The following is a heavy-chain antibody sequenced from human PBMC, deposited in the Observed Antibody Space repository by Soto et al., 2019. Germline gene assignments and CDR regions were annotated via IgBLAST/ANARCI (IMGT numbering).Heavy chain of an antibody. Sequence: TLSLTCTVSGGSISSYYWSWIRQPPGKALEWLARIDWDDDKYYSTSLKTRLTISKDTSKNQVVLTMTNMDPVDTATYYCARITYYYDSSGYFPSQYYFDYWGQGTLVTVSS. CDR3: ARITYYYDSSGYFPSQYYFDY. CDR2: IDWDDDK. D-gene: IGHD3-22*01. CDR1: GGSISSYY. V-gene: IGHV2-70*11. J-gene: IGHJ4*02.